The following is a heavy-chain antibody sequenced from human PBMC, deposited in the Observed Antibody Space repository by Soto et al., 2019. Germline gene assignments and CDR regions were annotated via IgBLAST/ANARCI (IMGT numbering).Heavy chain of an antibody. Sequence: PSETLSLTCTVSGGSISSGGYYWSWIRQHPGKGLKWIGYIYYSGSTYYNTSLKSRVTISVDTSKNQNSLKLSSVTAADTAVNNCSIVRLGSDILTDYYSSFRYFDYWGQGTLVTVSS. V-gene: IGHV4-31*03. CDR1: GGSISSGGYY. J-gene: IGHJ4*02. CDR2: IYYSGST. CDR3: SIVRLGSDILTDYYSSFRYFDY. D-gene: IGHD3-9*01.